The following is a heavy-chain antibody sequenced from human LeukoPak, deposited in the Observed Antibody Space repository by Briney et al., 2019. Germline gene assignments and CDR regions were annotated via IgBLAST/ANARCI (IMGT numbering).Heavy chain of an antibody. J-gene: IGHJ6*03. CDR2: IIPILGTA. CDR1: GGTFSSYA. D-gene: IGHD6-19*01. V-gene: IGHV1-69*13. Sequence: ASVKVSCKASGGTFSSYAISWVRQAPGQGLEWMGGIIPILGTANYAQKFQGRVTITADESTSTAYMELSSLRSEDTAVYYCARASGWDTPHYYMDVWGKGTTVTISS. CDR3: ARASGWDTPHYYMDV.